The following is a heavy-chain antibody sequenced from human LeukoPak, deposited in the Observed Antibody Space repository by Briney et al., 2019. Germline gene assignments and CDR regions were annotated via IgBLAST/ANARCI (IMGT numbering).Heavy chain of an antibody. J-gene: IGHJ4*02. CDR2: ISAYNGNT. D-gene: IGHD3-22*01. CDR1: GYTFTSYG. Sequence: EASVKVSCKASGYTFTSYGIMWVRQAPGQGLAWMGWISAYNGNTNYAQKLQGRVTMTTDTFTSTAYMVLRSLRSDDTAVYYWARGDSSGYYYLFDYWGQGTLVTVSS. CDR3: ARGDSSGYYYLFDY. V-gene: IGHV1-18*01.